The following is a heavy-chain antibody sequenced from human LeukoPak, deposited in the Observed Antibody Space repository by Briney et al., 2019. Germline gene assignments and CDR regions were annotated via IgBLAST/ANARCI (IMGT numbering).Heavy chain of an antibody. CDR1: GGSINNYF. CDR2: IYTSGST. CDR3: ARDDPARMTATLDY. V-gene: IGHV4-4*07. D-gene: IGHD2-21*02. J-gene: IGHJ4*02. Sequence: PSETLSLTCTVSGGSINNYFWSWVRQPAGEGLEWIGRIYTSGSTNYNPSLRSRVTISVDMSKNQFSLKLSSVTAADTAVCYCARDDPARMTATLDYWGQGILVTVSS.